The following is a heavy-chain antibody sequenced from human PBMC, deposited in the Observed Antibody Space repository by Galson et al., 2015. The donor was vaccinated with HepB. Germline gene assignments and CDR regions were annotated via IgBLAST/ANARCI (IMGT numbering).Heavy chain of an antibody. V-gene: IGHV4-31*03. CDR1: GGSISSGGYY. D-gene: IGHD1-1*01. Sequence: TLSLTCTVSGGSISSGGYYWSWIRQHPGKGLEWIGYIYYSGSTYYNPSLKSRVTISVDTSKNQFSLKVSSVTAADTAVYYCARGNLATGRSGNFDLWGRGTLVTVSS. CDR2: IYYSGST. J-gene: IGHJ2*01. CDR3: ARGNLATGRSGNFDL.